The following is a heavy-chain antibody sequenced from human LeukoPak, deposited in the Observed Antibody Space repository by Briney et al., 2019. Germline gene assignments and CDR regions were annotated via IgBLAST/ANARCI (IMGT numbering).Heavy chain of an antibody. Sequence: GGSLRLSCAASGFTFSNAWMSWVRQAPGKGLEWVGRIKSKTDGGTTDYAAPVKGRFTISRDDSKNTLYLQMNSLKTEDTAVYYCTTLVKHYYDSSGYYQTRDYWGQGTLVTVSS. V-gene: IGHV3-15*01. D-gene: IGHD3-22*01. CDR1: GFTFSNAW. J-gene: IGHJ4*02. CDR3: TTLVKHYYDSSGYYQTRDY. CDR2: IKSKTDGGTT.